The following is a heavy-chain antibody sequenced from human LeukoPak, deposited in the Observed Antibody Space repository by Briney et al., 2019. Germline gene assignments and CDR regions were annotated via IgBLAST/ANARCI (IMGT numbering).Heavy chain of an antibody. CDR1: GFTFSSYA. CDR3: AKGKVGQWGVPEY. J-gene: IGHJ4*02. V-gene: IGHV3-23*01. CDR2: ISGSGGST. Sequence: GGSLRLSCAASGFTFSSYAMSWVRQAPGKGLEWVADISGSGGSTHYADSAKGRFTISRDNSKNTLYLQVNSLRAEDTAVYYCAKGKVGQWGVPEYWGQGTLVTVSS. D-gene: IGHD1-26*01.